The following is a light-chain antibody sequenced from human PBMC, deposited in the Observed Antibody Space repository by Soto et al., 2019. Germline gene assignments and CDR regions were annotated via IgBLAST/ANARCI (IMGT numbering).Light chain of an antibody. Sequence: EIVLTQSPATLSLSPGDRATLSCRASQTVSSYLAWYQQKPVQAPRLLIYDASSRATGIPARISGSGSGTDFTLTSATLEPEDFDVYYSQQRSDWPSTFGGGTKVEIK. CDR1: QTVSSY. J-gene: IGKJ4*01. CDR3: QQRSDWPST. CDR2: DAS. V-gene: IGKV3-11*01.